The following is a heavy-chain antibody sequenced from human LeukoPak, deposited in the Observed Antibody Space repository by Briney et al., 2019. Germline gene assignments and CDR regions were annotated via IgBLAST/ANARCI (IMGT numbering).Heavy chain of an antibody. Sequence: AGGSLRLSCAASGFTFTDAAMYWVRQAPGKGLGLVSRISGSGGSTYYTSSVKGRFTISRDNSKNTLYLEMNSLSADDTGVYYCAKHWGGTTVPMDFWGQGTLVTVSS. CDR1: GFTFTDAA. D-gene: IGHD1/OR15-1a*01. J-gene: IGHJ4*02. CDR3: AKHWGGTTVPMDF. V-gene: IGHV3-23*01. CDR2: ISGSGGST.